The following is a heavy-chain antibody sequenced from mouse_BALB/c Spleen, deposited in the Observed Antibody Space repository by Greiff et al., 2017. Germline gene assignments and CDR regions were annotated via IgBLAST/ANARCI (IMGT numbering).Heavy chain of an antibody. CDR3: ARNGITTVVATDYAMDY. CDR2: IWGGGST. J-gene: IGHJ4*01. Sequence: VKLMESGPGLVAPSQSLSITCTVSGFSLSRYSVHWVRQPPGKGLEWLGMIWGGGSTDYNSALKSRLSISKDNSKSQVFLKMNSLQTDDTAMYYCARNGITTVVATDYAMDYWGQGTSVTVSS. V-gene: IGHV2-6-4*01. D-gene: IGHD1-1*01. CDR1: GFSLSRYS.